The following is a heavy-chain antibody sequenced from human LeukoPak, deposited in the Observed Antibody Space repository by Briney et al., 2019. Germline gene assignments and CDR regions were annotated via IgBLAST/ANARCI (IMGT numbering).Heavy chain of an antibody. Sequence: PSETLSVTCTVSGGSLSSHFWSWIRQPPGKGLELIGHIYYTGTTYYNPSLNSRVTISLDTSRNQFSLRLTSVTAADTAVYYCARFSSDCSTASCYLTYWGQGTLVTVSS. D-gene: IGHD2-2*01. CDR1: GGSLSSHF. J-gene: IGHJ4*02. V-gene: IGHV4-59*11. CDR3: ARFSSDCSTASCYLTY. CDR2: IYYTGTT.